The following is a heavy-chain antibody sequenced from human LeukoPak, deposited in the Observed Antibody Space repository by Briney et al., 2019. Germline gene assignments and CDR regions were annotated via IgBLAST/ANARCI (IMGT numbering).Heavy chain of an antibody. D-gene: IGHD1-1*01. CDR2: IVAGSGKT. J-gene: IGHJ4*02. Sequence: SVKVSCKASGFTFTSSAVQWVRQARGQGLEWIGWIVAGSGKTNYAQKFQERVTINRDMSTSTAYMELSSPRSEDTAVYYCATDDVTTGTKTALGYWGQGTLVTVSS. CDR3: ATDDVTTGTKTALGY. V-gene: IGHV1-58*01. CDR1: GFTFTSSA.